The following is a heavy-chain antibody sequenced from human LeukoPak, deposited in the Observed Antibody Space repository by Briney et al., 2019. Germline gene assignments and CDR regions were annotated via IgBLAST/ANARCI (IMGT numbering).Heavy chain of an antibody. D-gene: IGHD3-16*02. J-gene: IGHJ4*02. CDR3: ARSEADDYVWGSYRPGGALDY. Sequence: SETLSLTCTVSGGSISSGRYYWRWIRQPAGTGLEWVGRIYTSGSTNYNPSLKSRVTISVDTSKNQFSLKLSSVTAADTAVYYCARSEADDYVWGSYRPGGALDYWGQGTLVTVSS. CDR2: IYTSGST. V-gene: IGHV4-61*02. CDR1: GGSISSGRYY.